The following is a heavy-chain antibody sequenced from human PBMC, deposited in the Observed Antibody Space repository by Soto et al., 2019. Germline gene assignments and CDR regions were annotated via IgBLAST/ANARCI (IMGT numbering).Heavy chain of an antibody. CDR1: GGTFSSYA. CDR3: ARLNVDTAMAPLGP. V-gene: IGHV1-69*06. D-gene: IGHD5-18*01. CDR2: IIPIFGTA. J-gene: IGHJ4*02. Sequence: GAAVKVSCKASGGTFSSYAIGWVRQAPGQGLEWMGGIIPIFGTANYAQKFQGRVTITADKSTSTAYMELSSLRSEDTAVYYCARLNVDTAMAPLGPWGQGTLVTVSS.